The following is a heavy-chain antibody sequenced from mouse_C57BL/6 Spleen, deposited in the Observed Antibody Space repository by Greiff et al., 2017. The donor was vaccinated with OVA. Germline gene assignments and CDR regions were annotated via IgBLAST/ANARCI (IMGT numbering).Heavy chain of an antibody. CDR1: GFTFSSYA. Sequence: DVQLVESGGGLVKPGGSLKLSCAASGFTFSSYAMSWVRQTPEKRLEWVATISDGGSYTYYPDNVKGRFTISRDNAKNNLYLQMSHLKSEDTAMYYCARRRSPWYFDVWGTGTTVTVSS. V-gene: IGHV5-4*01. J-gene: IGHJ1*03. CDR2: ISDGGSYT. CDR3: ARRRSPWYFDV.